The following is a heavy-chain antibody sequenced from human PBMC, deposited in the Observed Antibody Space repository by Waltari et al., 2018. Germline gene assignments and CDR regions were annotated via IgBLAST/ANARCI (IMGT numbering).Heavy chain of an antibody. J-gene: IGHJ3*01. CDR2: VSSSGTT. CDR3: ATYIGASVGTAAFDV. CDR1: GVSITSNRHY. Sequence: QLQLQESGPRLVRPSETLSLICRVSGVSITSNRHYWAWLRQSPVQGLEWIGTVSSSGTTYISPSLKSRVSVSRDTSKNQVSLILGSVTAADMAVYYCATYIGASVGTAAFDVWGQGTMVTVSS. V-gene: IGHV4-39*01. D-gene: IGHD5-12*01.